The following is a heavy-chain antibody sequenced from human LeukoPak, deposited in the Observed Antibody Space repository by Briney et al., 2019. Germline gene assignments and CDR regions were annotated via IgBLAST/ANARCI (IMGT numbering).Heavy chain of an antibody. CDR2: IIPIFGIA. CDR3: ARGRGRLELPPSVFDAFDI. D-gene: IGHD1-7*01. J-gene: IGHJ3*02. CDR1: GGTFSSYA. V-gene: IGHV1-69*04. Sequence: SVKVSCKASGGTFSSYAISWVRQAPGQGLEWMGRIIPIFGIANYAQRFQGRVTITADKSTSTAYMELSSLRCEDTAVYYCARGRGRLELPPSVFDAFDIWGQGTMVTVSS.